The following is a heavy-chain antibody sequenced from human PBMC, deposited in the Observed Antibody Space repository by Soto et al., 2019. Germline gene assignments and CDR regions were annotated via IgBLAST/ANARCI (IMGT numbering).Heavy chain of an antibody. J-gene: IGHJ4*02. D-gene: IGHD6-6*01. V-gene: IGHV1-2*02. CDR1: GYTFTGQY. Sequence: QVQLMQSGAEVKKPGASVKVSCKASGYTFTGQYIHWVRQAPGQGLEWMGWINPNSGGTHYAQKFQGSVTMTRDTSISTAYMEVRRLRSDDTSVYYCARDGEYSSSSGLLSYWGQGTLVTVSS. CDR2: INPNSGGT. CDR3: ARDGEYSSSSGLLSY.